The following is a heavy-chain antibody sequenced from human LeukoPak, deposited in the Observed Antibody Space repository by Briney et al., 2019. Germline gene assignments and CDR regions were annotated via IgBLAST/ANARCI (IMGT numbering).Heavy chain of an antibody. Sequence: GGSLRLSCAASGFTFSGHWMSWVRQAPGKGLEWVANINQDGSGKNYVDSVKGRFTISRDNAKNSLYLQMNSLRADDTAVYYCTRGHDWGQGTLVTVSS. CDR2: INQDGSGK. J-gene: IGHJ4*02. CDR1: GFTFSGHW. CDR3: TRGHD. V-gene: IGHV3-7*01.